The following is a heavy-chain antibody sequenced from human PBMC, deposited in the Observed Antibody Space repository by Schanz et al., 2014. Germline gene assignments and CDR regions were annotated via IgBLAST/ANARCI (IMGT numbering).Heavy chain of an antibody. CDR2: ISYDGSKS. CDR1: GFSFNNYG. Sequence: QVQLVESGGSVVQPGRSLRLSCAASGFSFNNYGLNWVRQAPGKGLEWVAAISYDGSKSYYADSVKGRFTISRDTSKTALYLQMSSLRAEDTALYFCAKDRRDNYGAGTFYFAHWGQGTLVTVSS. D-gene: IGHD3-10*01. CDR3: AKDRRDNYGAGTFYFAH. J-gene: IGHJ4*02. V-gene: IGHV3-30*18.